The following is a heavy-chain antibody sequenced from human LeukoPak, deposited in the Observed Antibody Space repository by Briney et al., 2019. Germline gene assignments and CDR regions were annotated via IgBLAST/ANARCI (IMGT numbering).Heavy chain of an antibody. V-gene: IGHV3-20*04. J-gene: IGHJ4*02. CDR2: INWNGGST. Sequence: GGSLRLSCAASGFTFDDYGMSWVRQAPGKGLEWVSGINWNGGSTGYADSVKGRFTISRDNAKNSLYLQMNSLRAEDTALYYCARELPIDTMIVVVVPYYFDYWGQGTLVTVSS. D-gene: IGHD3-22*01. CDR1: GFTFDDYG. CDR3: ARELPIDTMIVVVVPYYFDY.